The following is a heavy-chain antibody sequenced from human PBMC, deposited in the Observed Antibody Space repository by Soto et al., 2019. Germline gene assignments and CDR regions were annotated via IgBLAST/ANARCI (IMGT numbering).Heavy chain of an antibody. CDR2: INPNSGGT. CDR3: ATELGEGPFDY. Sequence: GASVKVSCKASGYTFTGYYMHWVRQAPGQGLEWMGWINPNSGGTNYAQKFQGRVTMTRDTAISTAYMELSRLGSDDTAVYYCATELGEGPFDYWGQGTLVTVSS. J-gene: IGHJ4*02. D-gene: IGHD3-16*01. CDR1: GYTFTGYY. V-gene: IGHV1-2*02.